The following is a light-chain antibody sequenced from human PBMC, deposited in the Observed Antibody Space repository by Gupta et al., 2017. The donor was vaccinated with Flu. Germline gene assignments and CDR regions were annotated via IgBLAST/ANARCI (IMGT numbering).Light chain of an antibody. J-gene: IGKJ1*01. CDR2: AAS. CDR3: QKYGSAPGT. CDR1: QDAGTY. Sequence: GDRVTIACRASQDAGTYVAWYQQKAGKVPELLIYAASTLQSGVPSRFSGSGSGTEFTLTITSLQPEDVATYYCQKYGSAPGTFGQGTKVEIK. V-gene: IGKV1-27*01.